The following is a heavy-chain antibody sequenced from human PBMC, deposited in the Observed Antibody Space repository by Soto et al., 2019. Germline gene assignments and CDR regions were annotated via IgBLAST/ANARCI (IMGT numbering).Heavy chain of an antibody. Sequence: QVQLAQSGAEVKKPGASVKVPCKASGYTFTSYAMHWVRQAPGQRLEWRGWINSGEGKTKYSQKLQGRVTISRDTSASRVYMELSSLRSEDTAVYYCARGSGSHCAYFDHWGQGILVTVSS. J-gene: IGHJ4*02. CDR2: INSGEGKT. CDR3: ARGSGSHCAYFDH. V-gene: IGHV1-3*01. D-gene: IGHD1-26*01. CDR1: GYTFTSYA.